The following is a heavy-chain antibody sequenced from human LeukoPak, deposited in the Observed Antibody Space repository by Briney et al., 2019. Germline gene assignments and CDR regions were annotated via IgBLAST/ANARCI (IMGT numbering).Heavy chain of an antibody. CDR1: GGTFSSYA. J-gene: IGHJ4*02. Sequence: SMKVSCKASGGTFSSYAISWVRQAPGQGLEWMGRIIPILGIANYAQKFQGRVTITADKSTSTAYMELSSLRSEDTAVYYCARGRSYYYDSSGYHGPFDYWGQGTLVTVSS. CDR2: IIPILGIA. D-gene: IGHD3-22*01. V-gene: IGHV1-69*04. CDR3: ARGRSYYYDSSGYHGPFDY.